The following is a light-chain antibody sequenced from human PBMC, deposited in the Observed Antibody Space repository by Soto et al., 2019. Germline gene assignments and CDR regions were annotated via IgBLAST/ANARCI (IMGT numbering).Light chain of an antibody. Sequence: EIVMTQSPATLSLSPGERATLSFRASQSVSSSDLACYQQKPGQAPRLLISGASGRATGIPDRFSASGSGTDFTLTISRLEPEDSAVFYCHLYGASPPTFGQGTKVDI. CDR2: GAS. J-gene: IGKJ1*01. V-gene: IGKV3-20*01. CDR1: QSVSSSD. CDR3: HLYGASPPT.